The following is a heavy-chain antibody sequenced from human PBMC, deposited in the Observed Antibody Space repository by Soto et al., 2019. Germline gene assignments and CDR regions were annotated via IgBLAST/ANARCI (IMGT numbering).Heavy chain of an antibody. D-gene: IGHD3-16*01. V-gene: IGHV1-69*01. Sequence: QEQLVQSGAEVKKPGSSVKVSCKDSGGLFSSFAISWVRQAPGQGLEWMGGIIPVFGTTNYAQKFQGRVTITADESTNTAYMEVSSLTSDDKAMYYCARGGGPYVWFNEFWGQGTQVTVSS. J-gene: IGHJ4*02. CDR1: GGLFSSFA. CDR2: IIPVFGTT. CDR3: ARGGGPYVWFNEF.